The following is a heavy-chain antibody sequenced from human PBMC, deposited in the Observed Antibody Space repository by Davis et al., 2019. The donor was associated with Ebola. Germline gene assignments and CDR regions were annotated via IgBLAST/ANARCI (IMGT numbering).Heavy chain of an antibody. Sequence: AASVKVSCKASGYTFTSYYMHWVRQAPGQGLEWMGIINPSGGSTSYAQKFQGRVTISVDTSKNQFSLKLSSVTAADTAVYYCASPEVWGQGTTVTVSS. CDR1: GYTFTSYY. J-gene: IGHJ6*02. CDR2: INPSGGST. V-gene: IGHV1-46*01. CDR3: ASPEV.